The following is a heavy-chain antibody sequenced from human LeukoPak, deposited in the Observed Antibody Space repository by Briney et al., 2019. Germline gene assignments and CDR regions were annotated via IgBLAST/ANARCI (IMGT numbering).Heavy chain of an antibody. CDR1: GASQNDYW. CDR2: VTDGGYT. Sequence: SETLPLTCAIHGASQNDYWWTWVRQPPGAGLEWIGEVTDGGYTNYKSSLKSRVSIPVDISKSQFSLRLPSVTAADTAMYFCARITARGGSDDAFDVWGQGTMIIISS. CDR3: ARITARGGSDDAFDV. D-gene: IGHD2-15*01. J-gene: IGHJ3*01. V-gene: IGHV4-34*01.